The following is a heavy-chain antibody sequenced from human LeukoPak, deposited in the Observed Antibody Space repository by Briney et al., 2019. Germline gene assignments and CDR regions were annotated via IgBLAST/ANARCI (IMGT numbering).Heavy chain of an antibody. V-gene: IGHV4-61*02. D-gene: IGHD5-24*01. J-gene: IGHJ4*02. CDR2: IYTSGST. Sequence: SETLSLTCTVSGGSISSGSYYWSWIRQPAGKGLEWIGRIYTSGSTNYNPSLKSRVTISVDTSKNRFSLKLSSVTAADTAVYYCARWMANWGQGTLVTVSS. CDR1: GGSISSGSYY. CDR3: ARWMAN.